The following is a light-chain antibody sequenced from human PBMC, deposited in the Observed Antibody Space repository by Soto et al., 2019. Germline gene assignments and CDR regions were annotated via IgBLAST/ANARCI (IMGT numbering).Light chain of an antibody. V-gene: IGKV4-1*01. J-gene: IGKJ2*01. Sequence: DIVMTQSPDSLAVSLGERATINCKSSQSVLYNSDNKNYLAWYQQKPRQPPKLLISWASTRESGVPDRFSGGGSGTYFALTISSLQAEDVAVYYCQQYYSIPYTFAQGTKLEIK. CDR1: QSVLYNSDNKNY. CDR3: QQYYSIPYT. CDR2: WAS.